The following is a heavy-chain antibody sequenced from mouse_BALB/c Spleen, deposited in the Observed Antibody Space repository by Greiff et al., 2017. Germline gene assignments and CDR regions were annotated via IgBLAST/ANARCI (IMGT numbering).Heavy chain of an antibody. V-gene: IGHV1-7*01. D-gene: IGHD2-1*01. CDR3: GNDYFDY. J-gene: IGHJ2*01. CDR2: INPSTGYT. CDR1: GYTFTSYW. Sequence: VQLQQPGAELVKPGAPVKLSCKASGYTFTSYWMHWVKQRPGQGLEWIGYINPSTGYTEYNQKFKDKATLTADKSSSTAYMQLSSLTSEDSAVYYCGNDYFDYWGQGTTLTVSS.